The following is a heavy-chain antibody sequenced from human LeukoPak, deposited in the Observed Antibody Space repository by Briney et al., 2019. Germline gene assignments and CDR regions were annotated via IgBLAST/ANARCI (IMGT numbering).Heavy chain of an antibody. CDR1: GDSINGYY. Sequence: KPSETLSLTCTVSGDSINGYYWSWIRQPPGKGLEWIGFIYSGGSTNYNPSLKSRVIMSVDTSRNQLSLKLTSLTAADTAVYYCAKKDGDFWGQGTLVSVSS. CDR3: AKKDGDF. CDR2: IYSGGST. V-gene: IGHV4-59*12. J-gene: IGHJ4*02.